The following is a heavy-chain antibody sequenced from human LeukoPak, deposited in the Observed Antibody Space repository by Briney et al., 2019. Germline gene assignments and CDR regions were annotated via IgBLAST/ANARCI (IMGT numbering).Heavy chain of an antibody. CDR2: ISSSRSYI. Sequence: GGSLRLSCAASAFTSISYNMNWVRQAPGKGLEWVSSISSSRSYIYYPDSVKGRFTISRDNAKNSLYLQMNSLRAEDTAVYYCATDIIRGVMDYWGQGSLVTVSS. CDR1: AFTSISYN. D-gene: IGHD3-10*01. CDR3: ATDIIRGVMDY. J-gene: IGHJ4*02. V-gene: IGHV3-21*01.